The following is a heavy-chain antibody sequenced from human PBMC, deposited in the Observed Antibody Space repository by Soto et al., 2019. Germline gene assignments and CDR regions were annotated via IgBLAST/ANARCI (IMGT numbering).Heavy chain of an antibody. J-gene: IGHJ4*02. CDR3: ASSWSKGDY. D-gene: IGHD2-15*01. CDR1: GGSFSGYY. V-gene: IGHV4-34*01. Sequence: QVQLQQWGAGLLKPSETLSLTCAAYGGSFSGYYWSWIRQPPGKGLEWIGEINHSGSTNYNPSLKSRVTISVDTSMNQFSLKLSSVTAADTAVYYCASSWSKGDYWGQGTLVTVSS. CDR2: INHSGST.